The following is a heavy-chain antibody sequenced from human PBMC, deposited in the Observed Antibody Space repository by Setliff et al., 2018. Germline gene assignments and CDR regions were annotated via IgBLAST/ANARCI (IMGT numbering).Heavy chain of an antibody. D-gene: IGHD1-26*01. CDR3: AREWRELLPGGWFDP. V-gene: IGHV1-24*01. CDR1: GYTLTELS. J-gene: IGHJ5*02. CDR2: FDPEDGET. Sequence: ASVKVSCKVSGYTLTELSRHWVRQAPGKGLEWMGGFDPEDGETIYAQKLQGRVTMTTDTSTSTAYMELRSLRSDDTAVYYCAREWRELLPGGWFDPWGQGTLVTVSS.